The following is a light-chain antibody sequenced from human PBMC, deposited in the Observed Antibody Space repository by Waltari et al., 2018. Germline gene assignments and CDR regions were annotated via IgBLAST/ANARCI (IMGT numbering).Light chain of an antibody. J-gene: IGKJ4*01. V-gene: IGKV1-6*01. Sequence: AIQMTQSPSSLSASVGDRVTITCRASQGIRNDLGWYQQKPGKAPKLLIYAASSLQSGVPSRFSGRGSGTDFTLTISSLQPEDFAPYYCLQDYNYPLTFGGGTKVEIK. CDR1: QGIRND. CDR3: LQDYNYPLT. CDR2: AAS.